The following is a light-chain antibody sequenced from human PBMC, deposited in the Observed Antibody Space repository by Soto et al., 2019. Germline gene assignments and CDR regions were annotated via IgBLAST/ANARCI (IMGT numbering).Light chain of an antibody. Sequence: EIVMTQSPATLSVSPGERATLSCRASQSVSSNLAWYQQKPGQAPRLLIYGASTRATGIPAMFSGIGSGTEFTLTISSLQSEDFAVYYCQQYNNWPPYTFGQGTKLEIK. CDR3: QQYNNWPPYT. CDR2: GAS. J-gene: IGKJ2*01. CDR1: QSVSSN. V-gene: IGKV3-15*01.